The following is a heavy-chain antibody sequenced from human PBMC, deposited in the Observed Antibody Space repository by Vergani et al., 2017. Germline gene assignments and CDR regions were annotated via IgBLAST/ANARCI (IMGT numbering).Heavy chain of an antibody. CDR2: ISGSGGST. Sequence: VQLVESGGGLVQPGGSLRLSCAASGFTFSSYAMSWVRQAPGKGLEWVSAISGSGGSTYYADSVKGRFTISRDDSKNTLYLQMNSLKTEDTAVYYCTTHDYSNLFRSDYWGQGTLVTVSS. CDR3: TTHDYSNLFRSDY. D-gene: IGHD4-11*01. CDR1: GFTFSSYA. J-gene: IGHJ4*02. V-gene: IGHV3-23*04.